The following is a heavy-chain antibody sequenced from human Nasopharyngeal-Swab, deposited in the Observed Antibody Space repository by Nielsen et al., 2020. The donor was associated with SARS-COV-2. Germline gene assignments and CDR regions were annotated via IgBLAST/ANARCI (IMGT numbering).Heavy chain of an antibody. CDR2: ITRLGDIT. D-gene: IGHD1-1*01. Sequence: GGSLRLSCAASGFAFTTYSIHWFRPAPGKGLEYVSAITRLGDITFYADSVKGRFIISRDNSKNTLYLEMGSLRPEDTAVYYCARGTTITPGVDYWGRGTLVTVSS. V-gene: IGHV3-64*02. CDR3: ARGTTITPGVDY. J-gene: IGHJ4*02. CDR1: GFAFTTYS.